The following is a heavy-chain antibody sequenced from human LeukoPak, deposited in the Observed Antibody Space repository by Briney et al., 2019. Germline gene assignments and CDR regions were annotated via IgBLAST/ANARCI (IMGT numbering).Heavy chain of an antibody. V-gene: IGHV4-34*01. CDR3: ARARWYGTNGVCYRSWFAP. CDR1: GGSFSGYY. CDR2: INHSGST. D-gene: IGHD2-8*01. Sequence: PSETLSLTCAVYGGSFSGYYWSWIRQPPGKGLEWIGEINHSGSTNYNPSLKSRVTISVDTSKNQFSLKLSSVTAADTAVYYCARARWYGTNGVCYRSWFAPWGQGTLVTVPS. J-gene: IGHJ5*02.